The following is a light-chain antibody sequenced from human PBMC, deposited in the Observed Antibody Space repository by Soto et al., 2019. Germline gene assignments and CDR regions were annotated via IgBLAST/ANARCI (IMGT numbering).Light chain of an antibody. V-gene: IGLV1-40*01. Sequence: QSVLTQPPSVSGAPGQRVTISCTGSSSNIGAGYDVHWYQQFPGTAPKFLIYGNSNRPSGVPDRFSGSKSGTSASLAITGLQAEDDADYFCHSYDSSLSGYVFGTGTKVTVL. J-gene: IGLJ1*01. CDR1: SSNIGAGYD. CDR3: HSYDSSLSGYV. CDR2: GNS.